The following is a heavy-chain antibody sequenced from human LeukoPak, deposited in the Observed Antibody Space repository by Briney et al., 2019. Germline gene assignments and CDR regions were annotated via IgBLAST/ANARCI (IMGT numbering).Heavy chain of an antibody. Sequence: ASVEVSCKASGYTFAGYYMHWVRQAPGQGLEWLGWINPKSGARNYAQKFQGKVNMTRDQSISTVYMEMSRLRSDDTAVYYCARGDYSDSSIYYYDWGQGTLVTVS. CDR3: ARGDYSDSSIYYYD. V-gene: IGHV1-2*02. J-gene: IGHJ4*02. CDR2: INPKSGAR. D-gene: IGHD3-22*01. CDR1: GYTFAGYY.